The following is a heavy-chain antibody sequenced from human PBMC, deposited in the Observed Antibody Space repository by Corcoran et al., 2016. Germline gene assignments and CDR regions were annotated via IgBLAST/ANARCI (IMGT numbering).Heavy chain of an antibody. Sequence: EVQLVPSGAEVKKPGASLKLSCKGSGYSFTNYWIAWVRQMPAKGLAWMGIIYPGDSDTRYSPSFRGQVTISATKSISTAYLQWSSLQASDPAMYYCAGHGIVGATRSYFYLWGRCTLVTVSS. CDR3: AGHGIVGATRSYFYL. CDR2: IYPGDSDT. D-gene: IGHD1-26*01. CDR1: GYSFTNYW. V-gene: IGHV5-51*01. J-gene: IGHJ2*01.